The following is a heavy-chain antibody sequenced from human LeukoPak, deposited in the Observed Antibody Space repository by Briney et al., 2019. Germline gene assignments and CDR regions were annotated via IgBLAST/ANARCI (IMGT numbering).Heavy chain of an antibody. D-gene: IGHD3-3*01. CDR2: IYSSGSI. Sequence: SETLSLTCTVSGGSISSYYWSWIRQPAGKGLEWIGRIYSSGSINYSPSLKSRVTMSVDTSKNQFSLNLKLSSVTAADTAVYYCARGGYDSDFDYWGQGTLVTVSS. J-gene: IGHJ4*02. CDR3: ARGGYDSDFDY. CDR1: GGSISSYY. V-gene: IGHV4-4*07.